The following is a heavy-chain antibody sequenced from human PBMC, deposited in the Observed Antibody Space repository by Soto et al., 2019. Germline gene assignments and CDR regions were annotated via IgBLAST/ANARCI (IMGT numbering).Heavy chain of an antibody. CDR1: GGSISRYY. V-gene: IGHV4-59*01. CDR2: IYYSGNT. J-gene: IGHJ4*02. Sequence: QVRLQESGPGLVKPSETLSLTCTVSGGSISRYYWSWIRQPPGRGLEWIGYIYYSGNTNYNPSLKSRVTISVDTSRSQFSLELKSVTAADTAVYYCARALSYHDFWTGRGWVFYFDYWGQGALVIVSS. D-gene: IGHD3-3*01. CDR3: ARALSYHDFWTGRGWVFYFDY.